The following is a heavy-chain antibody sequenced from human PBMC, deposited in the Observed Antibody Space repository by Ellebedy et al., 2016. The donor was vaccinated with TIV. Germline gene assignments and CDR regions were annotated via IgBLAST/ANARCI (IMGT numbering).Heavy chain of an antibody. CDR2: INHSGST. V-gene: IGHV4-34*01. CDR1: GGSFSGYY. D-gene: IGHD3-3*01. CDR3: ARVGYDFWSGYFNWFDP. Sequence: SETLSLXXAVYGGSFSGYYWSWIRQPPGKGLEWIGEINHSGSTNYNPSLKSRVTISVDTSKNQFSLKLSSVTAADTAVYYCARVGYDFWSGYFNWFDPWGQGTLVTVSS. J-gene: IGHJ5*02.